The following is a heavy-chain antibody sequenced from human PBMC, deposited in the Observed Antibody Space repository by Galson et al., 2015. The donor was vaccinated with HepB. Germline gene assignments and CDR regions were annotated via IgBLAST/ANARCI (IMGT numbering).Heavy chain of an antibody. D-gene: IGHD2-2*01. V-gene: IGHV3-23*01. CDR2: ISGSGGTT. Sequence: SLRLSCAASGFTFTNYAMTWVRQAPGKGLEWVSAISGSGGTTYNADSVKGRFTISRDNSKNTLYLQMNSLRAEDMAVYYCAKGYSSRPSCHLDYCCEG. J-gene: IGHJ4*02. CDR1: GFTFTNYA. CDR3: AKGYSSRPSCHLDY.